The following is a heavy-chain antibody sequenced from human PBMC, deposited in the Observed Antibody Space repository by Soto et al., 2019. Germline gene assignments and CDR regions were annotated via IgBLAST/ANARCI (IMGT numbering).Heavy chain of an antibody. CDR1: GYSFTSYW. J-gene: IGHJ6*02. Sequence: GESLKLSCKGSGYSFTSYWIGWVRQMPGKGLEWMGIIYPGDSDTRYSPSFQGQVTISADKSISTAYLQWSSLKASDTAMYYCARQTASQWSGYAYGMDVWGQGTTVTVSS. CDR3: ARQTASQWSGYAYGMDV. D-gene: IGHD3-3*01. CDR2: IYPGDSDT. V-gene: IGHV5-51*01.